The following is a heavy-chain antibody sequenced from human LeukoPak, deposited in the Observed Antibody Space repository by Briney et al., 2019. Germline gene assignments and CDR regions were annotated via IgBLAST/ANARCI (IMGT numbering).Heavy chain of an antibody. D-gene: IGHD6-13*01. J-gene: IGHJ4*02. V-gene: IGHV1-24*01. CDR1: GYTLTELS. CDR2: FDPEDGET. Sequence: ASVKVSCKVSGYTLTELSMHWVRQAPGKGLEWMGGFDPEDGETIYAQKFQGRVTMTEDTSTDTAYMELSSLRSEDTAVYYCARVRAGEAAAAPAYFDYWGQGTLVTVSS. CDR3: ARVRAGEAAAAPAYFDY.